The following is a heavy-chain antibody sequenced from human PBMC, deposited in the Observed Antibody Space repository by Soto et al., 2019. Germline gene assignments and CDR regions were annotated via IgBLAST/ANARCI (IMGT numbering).Heavy chain of an antibody. J-gene: IGHJ3*02. D-gene: IGHD4-17*01. Sequence: PSETLSLTCTVSGGSMTSYYWNWIRQPPGKGLEWIGYIYYSGSAIYNPSLQSRVTISVDTSKNHFSLKLNSVTAADTAVYYCARDKTTVTTEDAFDIWGQGTMVTVSS. V-gene: IGHV4-59*01. CDR1: GGSMTSYY. CDR3: ARDKTTVTTEDAFDI. CDR2: IYYSGSA.